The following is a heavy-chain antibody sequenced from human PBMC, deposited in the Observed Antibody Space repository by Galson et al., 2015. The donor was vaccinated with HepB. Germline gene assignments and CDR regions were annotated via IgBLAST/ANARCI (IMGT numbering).Heavy chain of an antibody. CDR2: TYYSGST. CDR1: GGSISSSSYY. D-gene: IGHD6-13*01. J-gene: IGHJ5*02. V-gene: IGHV4-39*07. Sequence: SETLSLTCTVSGGSISSSSYYWGWIRQPPGKGLEWIGSTYYSGSTYYNPSLKSRVTISVDTSKNQFSLKLSSVTAADTAVYYCARGIWSSSGRGNWFDPWGQGTLVTVSS. CDR3: ARGIWSSSGRGNWFDP.